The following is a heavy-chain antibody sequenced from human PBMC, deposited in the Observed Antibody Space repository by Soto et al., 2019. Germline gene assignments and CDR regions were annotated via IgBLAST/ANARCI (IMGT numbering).Heavy chain of an antibody. J-gene: IGHJ4*02. Sequence: SETLSLTCIVSGYSISRGFFWDWIRQPPGKGLEWIGSIYHRGNTYYNPSHNGRIPTSLDTSKNQLSLRLTSVPAADTAVYYCAKGEGRGLIATGPDYWGQGALVTVSS. D-gene: IGHD3-10*01. CDR3: AKGEGRGLIATGPDY. V-gene: IGHV4-38-2*02. CDR1: GYSISRGFF. CDR2: IYHRGNT.